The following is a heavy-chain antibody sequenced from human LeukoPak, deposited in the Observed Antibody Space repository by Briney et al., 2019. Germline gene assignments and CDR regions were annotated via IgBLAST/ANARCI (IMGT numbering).Heavy chain of an antibody. V-gene: IGHV1-18*01. J-gene: IGHJ4*02. D-gene: IGHD3-3*01. Sequence: ASVKVSCKASGYTFTSYGISWVRQAPGQGLEWMGWISAYNGNTNYAQKLQGRVTMTTDTSTSTAYMELRSLSSDDTAVYYCARVIITIFGVVKEPVDYWGQGTLVTVSS. CDR2: ISAYNGNT. CDR3: ARVIITIFGVVKEPVDY. CDR1: GYTFTSYG.